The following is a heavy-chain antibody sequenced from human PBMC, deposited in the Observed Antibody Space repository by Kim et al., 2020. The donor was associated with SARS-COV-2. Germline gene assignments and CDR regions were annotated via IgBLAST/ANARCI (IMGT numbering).Heavy chain of an antibody. CDR1: GFTFSSYA. V-gene: IGHV3-23*01. Sequence: GGSLILSCAASGFTFSSYAMSWVRQAPGKGLEWVSAISGSGGSTYYADSVKGRFTISRDNSKNTLYLQMNSLRAEDTAVYYCAKYDRGVPWAGMDVWGQGATVTVSS. D-gene: IGHD3-10*02. CDR3: AKYDRGVPWAGMDV. CDR2: ISGSGGST. J-gene: IGHJ6*02.